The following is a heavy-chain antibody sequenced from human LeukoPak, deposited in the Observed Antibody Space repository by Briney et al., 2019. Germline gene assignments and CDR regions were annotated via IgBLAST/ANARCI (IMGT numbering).Heavy chain of an antibody. CDR2: IYYSGST. D-gene: IGHD3-22*01. Sequence: SETLSLTCTVSGGSISSSSYYWGWLRQPPGKGLEWIGSIYYSGSTYYNPSLKSRVTISVDTSKNQFSLKLSSVTAADTAVYYCARHPWVINWFDPWGQGTLVTVSS. CDR3: ARHPWVINWFDP. J-gene: IGHJ5*02. V-gene: IGHV4-39*01. CDR1: GGSISSSSYY.